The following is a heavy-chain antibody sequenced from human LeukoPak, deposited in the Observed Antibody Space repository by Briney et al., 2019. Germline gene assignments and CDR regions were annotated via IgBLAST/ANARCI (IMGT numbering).Heavy chain of an antibody. CDR1: GGSISSGGYY. CDR3: ARGFYGAGSHFDY. V-gene: IGHV4-30-2*01. J-gene: IGHJ4*02. D-gene: IGHD3-10*01. Sequence: SETLSLTCTVSGGSISSGGYYWSWIRQPPGKGLEWIGYIFHTGHTSYNPSLKSRVTISVDMSKNQLSLRLTSVTAADTAVYYCARGFYGAGSHFDYWGQGTLVTVSS. CDR2: IFHTGHT.